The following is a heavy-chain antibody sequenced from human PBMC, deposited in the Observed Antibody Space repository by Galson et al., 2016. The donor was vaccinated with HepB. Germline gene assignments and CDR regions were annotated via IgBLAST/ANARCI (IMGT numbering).Heavy chain of an antibody. CDR2: INFGSGDT. J-gene: IGHJ4*02. Sequence: SVKVSCKASGYTFNNYNIHWLRQAPGQSLEWLGWINFGSGDTTYSQKFQGRLTITRDTSATTAYMELGGLGSEDTAVYFCAKGAGGHYDHWGQGTLVTVSS. CDR1: GYTFNNYN. D-gene: IGHD4/OR15-4a*01. CDR3: AKGAGGHYDH. V-gene: IGHV1-3*01.